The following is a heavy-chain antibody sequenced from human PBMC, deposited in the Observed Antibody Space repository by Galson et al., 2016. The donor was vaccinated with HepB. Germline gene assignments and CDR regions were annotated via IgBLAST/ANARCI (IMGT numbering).Heavy chain of an antibody. D-gene: IGHD3-9*01. CDR2: INPNGSGT. J-gene: IGHJ4*02. Sequence: SVKVSCKASGYTFTGHYIHWVRQAPGQGLEWMGWINPNGSGTKFAVKFQGRVTVTRDTSTSIAYMELSRLRSDDTAVYFCARAGLRYFDWFSPYYFDYWGQGTLVTVSS. CDR3: ARAGLRYFDWFSPYYFDY. V-gene: IGHV1-2*02. CDR1: GYTFTGHY.